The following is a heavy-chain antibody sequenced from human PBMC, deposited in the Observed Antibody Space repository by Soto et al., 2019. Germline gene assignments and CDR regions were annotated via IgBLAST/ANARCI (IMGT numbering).Heavy chain of an antibody. CDR3: ARNYDFWSGYYFSYYYYMDG. J-gene: IGHJ6*03. CDR2: IKQEGSEE. Sequence: EVQLVESGGGLVQPGGSLRLSCAASGFTFSSYWMSWVRQAPGKGLEWVANIKQEGSEEYYVASVKGRFTISRDNAKNSLNLQMNSLRAEDSAVYYCARNYDFWSGYYFSYYYYMDGWGKGTTVTVSS. V-gene: IGHV3-7*01. D-gene: IGHD3-3*01. CDR1: GFTFSSYW.